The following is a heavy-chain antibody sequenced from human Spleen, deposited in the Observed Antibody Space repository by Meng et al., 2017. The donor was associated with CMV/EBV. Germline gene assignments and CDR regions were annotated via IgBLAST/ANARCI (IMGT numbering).Heavy chain of an antibody. CDR2: IYYSGST. V-gene: IGHV4-61*05. D-gene: IGHD6-19*01. CDR3: ARGTLQWLGYFDY. Sequence: SETLSLTCTVSGGSISSSNYYWGWIRQPPGKGLEWIGYIYYSGSTNYNPSLKSRVTISVDTSKNQFSLKLSSVTAADTAVYYCARGTLQWLGYFDYWGQGTLVTVSS. J-gene: IGHJ4*02. CDR1: GGSISSSNYY.